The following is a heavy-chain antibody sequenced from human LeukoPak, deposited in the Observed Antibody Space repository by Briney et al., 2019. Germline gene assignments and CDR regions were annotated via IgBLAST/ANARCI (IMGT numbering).Heavy chain of an antibody. V-gene: IGHV5-51*01. CDR2: IYPGDSDS. Sequence: GESLKISCKDSGNSFASSWIGWVRQMPGKGLDWMGIIYPGDSDSRYSASFQGQVAISADKSIRTAYLQWSSLKASDTAIYYCARFALTSSLDYWGQGTLVTVSS. CDR3: ARFALTSSLDY. D-gene: IGHD6-13*01. CDR1: GNSFASSW. J-gene: IGHJ4*02.